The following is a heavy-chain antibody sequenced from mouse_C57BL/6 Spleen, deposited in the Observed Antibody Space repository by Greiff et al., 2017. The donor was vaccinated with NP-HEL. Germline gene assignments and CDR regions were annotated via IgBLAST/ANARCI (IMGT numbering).Heavy chain of an antibody. CDR2: IYPGDGDT. Sequence: VQLQQSGAELVKPGASVKISCKASGYAFSSYWMNWVKQRPGKGLEWIGQIYPGDGDTNYNGKFKGKATLTADKSSSTAYMQLSSLTSEDSAVYFCARGGYSNYDAMDYWGQGTSVTVSS. CDR1: GYAFSSYW. V-gene: IGHV1-80*01. J-gene: IGHJ4*01. D-gene: IGHD2-5*01. CDR3: ARGGYSNYDAMDY.